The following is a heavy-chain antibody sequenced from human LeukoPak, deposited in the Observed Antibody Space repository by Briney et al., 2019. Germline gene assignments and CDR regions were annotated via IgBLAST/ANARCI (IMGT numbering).Heavy chain of an antibody. J-gene: IGHJ5*02. V-gene: IGHV2-70*01. CDR1: GFSLGTRGMC. CDR3: ARMGYYGSGSYGNWFDP. D-gene: IGHD3-10*01. CDR2: IDWDDDK. Sequence: SGPALLQPTPTLTLTFTFSGFSLGTRGMCVCWIRQPPGKALEWLALIDWDDDKYYSSSLKTRLTISKDTSKTQVVLTMTNMDPVDTATYYCARMGYYGSGSYGNWFDPWGQGTLVTVSS.